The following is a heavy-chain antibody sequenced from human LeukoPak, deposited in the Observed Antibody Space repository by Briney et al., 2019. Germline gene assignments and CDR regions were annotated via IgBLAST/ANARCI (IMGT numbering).Heavy chain of an antibody. CDR3: ARVPAPRDILFDY. V-gene: IGHV3-48*01. J-gene: IGHJ4*02. Sequence: GGSLRLSCAASGFTFSSHSMNWVRRAPGRGLEWVSHITASGTAMFYADSVKGRFTISRDNAKNSLYLQMNSLRAEDTAVYYCARVPAPRDILFDYWGQGTLVTVSS. CDR1: GFTFSSHS. D-gene: IGHD2-15*01. CDR2: ITASGTAM.